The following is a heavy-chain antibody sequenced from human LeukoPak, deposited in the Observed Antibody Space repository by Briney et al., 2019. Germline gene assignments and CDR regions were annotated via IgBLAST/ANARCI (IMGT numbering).Heavy chain of an antibody. Sequence: LETLSLTCTVSGGSISSYYWSWIRQPPGKGLEWIGDIHHSGSTSYNPSLKSRVTISVDTSKNQFSLKLSSVTAADTAVYYCARHITRRYFDYWGQGTLVTVSS. J-gene: IGHJ4*02. CDR3: ARHITRRYFDY. CDR1: GGSISSYY. D-gene: IGHD1-20*01. V-gene: IGHV4-59*08. CDR2: IHHSGST.